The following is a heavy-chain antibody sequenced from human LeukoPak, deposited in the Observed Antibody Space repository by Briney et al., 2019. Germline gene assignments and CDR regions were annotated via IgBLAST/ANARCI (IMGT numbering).Heavy chain of an antibody. CDR3: AAPYGDYRYYYYGMDV. CDR1: GFTFTSSA. V-gene: IGHV1-58*02. D-gene: IGHD4-17*01. J-gene: IGHJ6*02. Sequence: SVKVSCTASGFTFTSSAMQWVRQARGQRLEWIGWIVVGSGNTNYAQKFQERVTITRDMSTSTAYMELSSLRSEDTAVYYCAAPYGDYRYYYYGMDVWGQGTTVTVSS. CDR2: IVVGSGNT.